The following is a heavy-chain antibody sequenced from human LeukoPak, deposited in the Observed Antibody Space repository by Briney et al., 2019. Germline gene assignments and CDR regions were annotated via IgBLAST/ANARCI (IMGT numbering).Heavy chain of an antibody. V-gene: IGHV3-30*04. CDR3: ARAEGQYCSSTSCFARQGY. J-gene: IGHJ4*02. CDR2: ISYDGSDK. D-gene: IGHD2-2*01. Sequence: PGGSLRLSCAASGFTFSTYVMHRVRQAPGKGLEWVAVISYDGSDKYYADSVKGRFTIPRDNSKNTLYLQMNSLRAEDTAVYYCARAEGQYCSSTSCFARQGYWGQGALVTVPS. CDR1: GFTFSTYV.